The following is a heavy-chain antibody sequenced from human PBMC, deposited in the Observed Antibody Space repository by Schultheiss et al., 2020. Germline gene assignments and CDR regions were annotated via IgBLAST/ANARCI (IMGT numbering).Heavy chain of an antibody. CDR3: ARGTAGTGY. CDR2: MNPNSGNT. D-gene: IGHD6-19*01. Sequence: ASVKVPCKDSGYTFTGYFMHWVRQAPGQGLEWMGWMNPNSGNTGYAQKFQGRVTMTRDTSTSTVYMELSSLRSEDTAVYYCARGTAGTGYWGQGTLVTVSS. CDR1: GYTFTGYF. V-gene: IGHV1-2*02. J-gene: IGHJ4*02.